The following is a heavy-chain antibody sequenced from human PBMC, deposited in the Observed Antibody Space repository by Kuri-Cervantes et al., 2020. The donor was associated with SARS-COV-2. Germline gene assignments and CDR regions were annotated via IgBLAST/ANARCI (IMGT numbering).Heavy chain of an antibody. CDR3: ARHYAFDKFHK. J-gene: IGHJ4*02. D-gene: IGHD2-2*01. V-gene: IGHV4-39*01. Sequence: GSLRLSCTVSGDSISSSTFYWGWIRQPPGKGLEWIGSIYESGDTYYSSSLKSRLSLSVDTSKNQLSLRLTSVTAADTAIYYCARHYAFDKFHKWGQGTLVTVSS. CDR2: IYESGDT. CDR1: GDSISSSTFY.